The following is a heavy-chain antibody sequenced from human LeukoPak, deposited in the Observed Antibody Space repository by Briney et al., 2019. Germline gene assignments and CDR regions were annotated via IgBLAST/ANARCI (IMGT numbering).Heavy chain of an antibody. V-gene: IGHV4-38-2*01. Sequence: ASETLSLTCAVSGYSISSGYYWGWIRQPPGKGLEWIGSIYHSGSTYYNPSLKSRVTISVDTSKNQFSLKVSSVTAADTAVYYCARQAIAATGNWFDPWGQGSLVTVSS. J-gene: IGHJ5*02. CDR2: IYHSGST. D-gene: IGHD2-15*01. CDR3: ARQAIAATGNWFDP. CDR1: GYSISSGYY.